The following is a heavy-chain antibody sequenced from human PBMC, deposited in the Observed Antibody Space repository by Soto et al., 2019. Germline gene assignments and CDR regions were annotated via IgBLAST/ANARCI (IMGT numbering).Heavy chain of an antibody. CDR1: GYTFTSYA. V-gene: IGHV1-3*01. D-gene: IGHD3-3*01. CDR2: INAGNGNT. J-gene: IGHJ4*02. Sequence: QVQLVQSGAEVKKPGASVKVSCKASGYTFTSYAMHWVRQAPGQRLEWMGWINAGNGNTKYSQKFQGRVTITRDTSASTAYMELSSLRSEVTAVYYCARDYDFWSGADYWGQGTLVTVSS. CDR3: ARDYDFWSGADY.